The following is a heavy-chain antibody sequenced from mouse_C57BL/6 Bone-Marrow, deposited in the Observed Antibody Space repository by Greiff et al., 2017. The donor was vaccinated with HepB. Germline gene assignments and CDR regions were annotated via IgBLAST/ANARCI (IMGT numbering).Heavy chain of an antibody. Sequence: QVQLQQPGAELVMPGASVKLSCKASGYTFTSYWMHWVKQRPGQGLEWIGEIDPSDSYTNYNQKFKGKSTLTVDKSSSTAYMQLSSLTSEDSAVYYCARGGYDYLYYYAMDYWGQGTSVTVSS. J-gene: IGHJ4*01. CDR3: ARGGYDYLYYYAMDY. V-gene: IGHV1-69*01. CDR1: GYTFTSYW. CDR2: IDPSDSYT. D-gene: IGHD2-4*01.